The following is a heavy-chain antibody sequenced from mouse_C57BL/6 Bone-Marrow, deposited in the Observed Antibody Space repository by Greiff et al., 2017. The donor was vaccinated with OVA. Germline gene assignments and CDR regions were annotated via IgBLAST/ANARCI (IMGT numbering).Heavy chain of an antibody. CDR3: AKGREGAMDY. Sequence: VQLQQSVAELVRPGASVKLSCTASGLTFTNTYMHWVKQRPEQGLEWIGRIDPANGNTKYAPKFQGKATLTADTSSNTAYLQLSSLTSEDSAICYRAKGREGAMDYWGQGTSVTVSS. CDR1: GLTFTNTY. V-gene: IGHV14-3*01. J-gene: IGHJ4*01. CDR2: IDPANGNT.